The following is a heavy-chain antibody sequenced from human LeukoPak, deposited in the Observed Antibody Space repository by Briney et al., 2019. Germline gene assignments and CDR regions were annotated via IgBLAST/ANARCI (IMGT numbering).Heavy chain of an antibody. Sequence: GEPLKTSCMGSGYSFTNYWRGWVRQMPGKGLEWMGSIYPGDSDTRYSSSFQGQVTISADWSIGTAYLQWNNLKASDTAIYYCARHPHDPRNYGMDVWGQGTTVTVS. J-gene: IGHJ6*02. CDR1: GYSFTNYW. CDR2: IYPGDSDT. V-gene: IGHV5-51*01. CDR3: ARHPHDPRNYGMDV.